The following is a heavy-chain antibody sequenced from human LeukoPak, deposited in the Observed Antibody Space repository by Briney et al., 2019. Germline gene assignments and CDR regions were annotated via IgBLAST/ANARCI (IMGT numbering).Heavy chain of an antibody. D-gene: IGHD2-2*01. CDR1: GFTFTSYW. CDR2: ISYDGSNK. J-gene: IGHJ4*02. V-gene: IGHV3-30-3*01. CDR3: ASAYCSSTSCQP. Sequence: PGGSLRLSCAASGFTFTSYWMHWVRQAPGKGLEWVAVISYDGSNKYYADSVKGRFTISRDNSKNTLYLQMNGLRAEDTAVYYCASAYCSSTSCQPWGQGTLVTVSS.